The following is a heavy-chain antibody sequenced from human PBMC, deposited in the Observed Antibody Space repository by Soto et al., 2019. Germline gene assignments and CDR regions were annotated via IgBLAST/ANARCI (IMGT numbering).Heavy chain of an antibody. J-gene: IGHJ6*02. CDR1: GFTFSSYA. Sequence: PGGSLRLSCAASGFTFSSYAMSWVRQAPGKGLVWVSRINSDGSSTSYADSVKGRFTISRDNAKNTLYLQMNSLRAEDTAVYYCARGGFWSDYYYYGMDVWGQGTTVTVSS. V-gene: IGHV3-74*01. D-gene: IGHD3-3*01. CDR3: ARGGFWSDYYYYGMDV. CDR2: INSDGSST.